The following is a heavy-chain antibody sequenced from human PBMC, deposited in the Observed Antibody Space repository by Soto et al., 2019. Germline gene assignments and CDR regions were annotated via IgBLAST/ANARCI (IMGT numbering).Heavy chain of an antibody. V-gene: IGHV4-38-2*01. J-gene: IGHJ6*02. Sequence: SETLSLTCDVSGYSLTSGYYWGWVRQTPGKGLEWIGSIYHSGKTNYNPSLKTRVLMSVDTSKNQFYLKMTSVTAADTAVYYCASYSSSWYDYYYYGMDVWGQGTTVTVSS. CDR2: IYHSGKT. CDR1: GYSLTSGYY. CDR3: ASYSSSWYDYYYYGMDV. D-gene: IGHD6-13*01.